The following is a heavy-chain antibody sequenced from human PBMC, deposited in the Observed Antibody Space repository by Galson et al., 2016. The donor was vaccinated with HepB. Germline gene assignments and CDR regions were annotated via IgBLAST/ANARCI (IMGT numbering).Heavy chain of an antibody. V-gene: IGHV3-23*01. J-gene: IGHJ4*02. CDR1: GFTFRNYA. D-gene: IGHD6-19*01. Sequence: SLRLSCAASGFTFRNYALSWVRRAPGKGLERVSHIDGSTPNTHYADSVRGRFSIYRDNPRDTLYLQMDSLTAEDSAIYYCTTWLSHHFDYWGQGTRVTVSS. CDR3: TTWLSHHFDY. CDR2: IDGSTPNT.